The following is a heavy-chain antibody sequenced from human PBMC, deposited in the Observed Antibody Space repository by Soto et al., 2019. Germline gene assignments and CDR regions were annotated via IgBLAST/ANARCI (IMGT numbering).Heavy chain of an antibody. CDR2: ISGSGGST. J-gene: IGHJ3*02. CDR3: AKDSQYCRSTSCYFFDI. Sequence: EVQLLESGGGLVQPGGSLRLSCAASGFTFSSYAMSWVRQAPGKGLEWVSAISGSGGSTYYADSVKGRFTISRDNSKNTLYLQMNSLRAEDTAVYDCAKDSQYCRSTSCYFFDIWGQGTMVTVSS. CDR1: GFTFSSYA. D-gene: IGHD2-2*01. V-gene: IGHV3-23*01.